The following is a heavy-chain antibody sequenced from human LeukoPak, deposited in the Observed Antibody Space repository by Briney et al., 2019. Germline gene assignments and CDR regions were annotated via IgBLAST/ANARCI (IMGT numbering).Heavy chain of an antibody. CDR1: GFAFSNYN. D-gene: IGHD3-10*01. Sequence: GGSLRLSCAASGFAFSNYNMNWVRQAPGKGLEWVSYISSSSHSIYYADSVKGRFTVSRDNSKNTLYLQMNSLRAEDTAVYYCAKDRITMVRRGAFDIWGQGTMVTVSS. CDR2: ISSSSHSI. V-gene: IGHV3-48*01. CDR3: AKDRITMVRRGAFDI. J-gene: IGHJ3*02.